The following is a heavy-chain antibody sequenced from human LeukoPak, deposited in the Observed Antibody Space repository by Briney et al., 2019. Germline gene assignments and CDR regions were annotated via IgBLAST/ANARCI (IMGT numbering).Heavy chain of an antibody. D-gene: IGHD1-1*01. CDR1: GGSISSSSYY. CDR2: IFYSGNT. J-gene: IGHJ5*02. CDR3: ARHGTVVSRGTFDP. Sequence: SETLSLTCTVSGGSISSSSYYWAWIRQPPGKGLEWIGSIFYSGNTYYNPSLKSRVTISVDTSRNQFSLKLSSVTAADTTVYYCARHGTVVSRGTFDPWGQGTLVTVSS. V-gene: IGHV4-39*01.